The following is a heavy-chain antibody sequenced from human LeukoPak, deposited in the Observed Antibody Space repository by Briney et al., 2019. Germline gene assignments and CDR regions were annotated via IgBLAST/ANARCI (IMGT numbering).Heavy chain of an antibody. CDR2: ISASNGNT. J-gene: IGHJ4*02. Sequence: ASVKVSCKPSGYTFASSGISWVRQAPGQGPEWLGWISASNGNTNYAQNLQGRVTMTTDTSTGTAYMELRSLRSDDTAAYYCAREIPYPDCGSSGCYGPWDYWGQGTLVTVSS. V-gene: IGHV1-18*01. CDR3: AREIPYPDCGSSGCYGPWDY. CDR1: GYTFASSG. D-gene: IGHD2-2*01.